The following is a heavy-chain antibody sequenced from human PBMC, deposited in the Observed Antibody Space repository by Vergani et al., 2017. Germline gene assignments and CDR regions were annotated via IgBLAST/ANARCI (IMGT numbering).Heavy chain of an antibody. CDR3: ARRSGIVYDIFSGTQYFFDF. V-gene: IGHV4-38-2*01. CDR1: GFSIDNGYY. D-gene: IGHD3-9*01. J-gene: IGHJ4*02. CDR2: TYRTGRT. Sequence: QVQLQESGPGLVKPSETLSLTCAVSGFSIDNGYYWDWIRQPPGKGLEWIGMTYRTGRTHFNPSLKSRVTISVDTSNNHFSLRLNSLTAADAAVYYCARRSGIVYDIFSGTQYFFDFWGQGTLVTVSS.